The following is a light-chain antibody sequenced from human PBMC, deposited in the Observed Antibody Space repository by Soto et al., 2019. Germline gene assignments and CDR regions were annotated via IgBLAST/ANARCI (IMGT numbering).Light chain of an antibody. CDR2: AAS. CDR1: QGIGVY. Sequence: IQMTQSPSSLSASLGDRVTITCRASQGIGVYLAWFQQKPGKVPKLLIYAASTLQSGVPSRFSGSGSGTNFTLNITSLQPEDVANYYCQKYNSDPLTFGGGTKVEIK. V-gene: IGKV1-27*01. J-gene: IGKJ4*01. CDR3: QKYNSDPLT.